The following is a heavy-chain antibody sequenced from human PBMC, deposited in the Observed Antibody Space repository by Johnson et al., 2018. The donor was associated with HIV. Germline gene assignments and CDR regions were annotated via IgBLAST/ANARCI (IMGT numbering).Heavy chain of an antibody. J-gene: IGHJ3*02. CDR1: GFTFDNYA. CDR2: IYWDGGTL. Sequence: EVQLVESGGGVIRPGGSLRPPCAASGFTFDNYALSWVRQAPGKGLEWVSDIYWDGGTLDYASSVKGRFTISRDNANNSRYLQMNRLRAEDTALYYCAREGDGNLEAFDIWGQGTLVTVSS. CDR3: AREGDGNLEAFDI. V-gene: IGHV3-20*04. D-gene: IGHD4-23*01.